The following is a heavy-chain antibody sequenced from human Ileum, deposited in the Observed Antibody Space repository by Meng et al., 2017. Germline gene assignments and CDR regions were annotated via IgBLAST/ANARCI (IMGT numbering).Heavy chain of an antibody. CDR1: GGSISSSNG. CDR2: IYHSGST. D-gene: IGHD1-7*01. J-gene: IGHJ4*02. CDR3: ASLRYNWNYSADY. V-gene: IGHV4-4*02. Sequence: QGQLRAWGHGRVKPCGTLALTCGVSGGSISSSNGWSWVRQPAGKGLEWIGEIYHSGSTNYNPSLKSRVTISVDKSKNQFSLKLGSVTAADTAVYYCASLRYNWNYSADYWGQGTLVTVSS.